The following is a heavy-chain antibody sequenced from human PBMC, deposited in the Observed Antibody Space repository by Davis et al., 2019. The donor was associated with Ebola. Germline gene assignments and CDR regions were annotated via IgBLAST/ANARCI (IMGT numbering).Heavy chain of an antibody. CDR2: IYDSGST. J-gene: IGHJ4*02. CDR3: AREERAYYYDSSGYYGRYYFDY. CDR1: GGSISSYY. Sequence: MPSETLSLTCTVSGGSISSYYWSWIRQPPGKGLEWIGYIYDSGSTNYNPSLKSRVTISVDKSKNQFSLKLSPVTAADTAVYYCAREERAYYYDSSGYYGRYYFDYWGQGTLVTVSS. D-gene: IGHD3-22*01. V-gene: IGHV4-59*12.